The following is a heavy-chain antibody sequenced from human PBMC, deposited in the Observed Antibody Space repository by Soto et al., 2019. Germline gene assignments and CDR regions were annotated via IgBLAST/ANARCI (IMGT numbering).Heavy chain of an antibody. CDR2: IKEDGSEK. CDR3: AIGWGYFVSGGFPYIYAMDV. D-gene: IGHD2-15*01. V-gene: IGHV3-7*01. CDR1: ELTFSTYW. J-gene: IGHJ6*02. Sequence: PGGSLRLSCAASELTFSTYWMSWVRQSPGKALEWVANIKEDGSEKNYLDSVEGRFTITRDNAKASLYLQRTNLRAEDTALYDCAIGWGYFVSGGFPYIYAMDVWGQGTTVTVSS.